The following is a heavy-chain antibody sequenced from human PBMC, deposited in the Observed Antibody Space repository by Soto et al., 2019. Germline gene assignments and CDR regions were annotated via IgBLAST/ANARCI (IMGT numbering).Heavy chain of an antibody. V-gene: IGHV3-21*01. Sequence: PGGSLRLSCAASGFPFSRSGTSWVRQAPGKGLEWVSSISSASTYIYYADSVKGRFTISRDNAKNSLYLQMNSLRAEDTAVYYCARGNLAAAGTPAFDFWGHGTLVTVSS. CDR2: ISSASTYI. J-gene: IGHJ3*01. D-gene: IGHD6-13*01. CDR3: ARGNLAAAGTPAFDF. CDR1: GFPFSRSG.